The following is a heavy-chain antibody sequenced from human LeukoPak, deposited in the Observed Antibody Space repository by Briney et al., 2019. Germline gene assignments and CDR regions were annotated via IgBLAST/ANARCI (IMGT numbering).Heavy chain of an antibody. CDR1: GVSINSYY. V-gene: IGHV4-4*07. CDR3: ARGGKATVVTM. Sequence: SETLSLTCTVSGVSINSYYLSWIRQPAGKGLEWTGRIYSSGSTNYNPSLKSRVSISVDTSKNQFSLKLTSVTAADTAVYYCARGGKATVVTMWGQGILVTVSS. CDR2: IYSSGST. J-gene: IGHJ4*02. D-gene: IGHD4-23*01.